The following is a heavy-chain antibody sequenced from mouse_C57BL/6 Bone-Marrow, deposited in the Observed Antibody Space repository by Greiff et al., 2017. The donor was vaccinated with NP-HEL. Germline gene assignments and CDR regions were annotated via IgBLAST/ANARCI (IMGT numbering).Heavy chain of an antibody. CDR3: ARHGDYDHYYAMDY. V-gene: IGHV5-15*01. Sequence: EVMLVESGGGLVQPGGSLKLSCAASGFTFSDYGMAWVRQAPRKGPEWVAFISNLAYSIYYAATVTGRFTISRENAKNTLYLEMSSLRSEDTAMYYCARHGDYDHYYAMDYWGQGTSVTVSS. CDR2: ISNLAYSI. D-gene: IGHD2-4*01. J-gene: IGHJ4*01. CDR1: GFTFSDYG.